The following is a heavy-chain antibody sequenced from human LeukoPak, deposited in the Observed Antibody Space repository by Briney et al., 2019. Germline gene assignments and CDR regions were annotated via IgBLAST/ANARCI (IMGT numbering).Heavy chain of an antibody. J-gene: IGHJ4*02. D-gene: IGHD1-26*01. CDR1: GYTFTSYD. Sequence: ASVKVSCKASGYTFTSYDTNWVRRAPGQGLEWMGWMNPNTANTGYAQKFQGRVTITRNTSISTSYMELNSLRSEDTAVYYCARGEYSGSYYYFAYWGQGTLVTVSS. CDR2: MNPNTANT. V-gene: IGHV1-8*01. CDR3: ARGEYSGSYYYFAY.